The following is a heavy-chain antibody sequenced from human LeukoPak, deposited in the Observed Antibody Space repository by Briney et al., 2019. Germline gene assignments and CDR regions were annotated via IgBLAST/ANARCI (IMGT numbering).Heavy chain of an antibody. Sequence: ASVKVSCKVSGYTLTKLSMHWVRQAPGKGLEWMGGFDPEDGETIYAQKFQGRVTMTEDTSTDTAYMELSSLRSEDTAVYYCATPGKGSGWYLDYWGQGTLVTVSS. CDR3: ATPGKGSGWYLDY. CDR2: FDPEDGET. CDR1: GYTLTKLS. V-gene: IGHV1-24*01. D-gene: IGHD6-19*01. J-gene: IGHJ4*02.